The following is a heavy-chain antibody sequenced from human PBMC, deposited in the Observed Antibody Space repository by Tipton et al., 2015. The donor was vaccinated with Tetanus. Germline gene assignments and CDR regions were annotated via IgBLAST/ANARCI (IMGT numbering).Heavy chain of an antibody. Sequence: SLRLSCAASGFIFSSCGMSWVRQAPGKGLEWVSFISSSGSYTYYAGSLRGRFFISRDNAKNSLYLQMNSLRDDDTAVYYCARAFFAAATSWGQGTLVTVSS. CDR1: GFIFSSCG. J-gene: IGHJ5*02. V-gene: IGHV3-21*01. CDR3: ARAFFAAATS. CDR2: ISSSGSYT. D-gene: IGHD6-13*01.